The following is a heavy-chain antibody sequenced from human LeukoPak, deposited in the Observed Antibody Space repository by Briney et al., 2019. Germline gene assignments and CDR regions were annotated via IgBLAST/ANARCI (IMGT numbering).Heavy chain of an antibody. Sequence: ASVKVSCKASGYTFTDYYMHWVRQAPGQGLEWMGWINTNSGGTDYAQKFQGRVTMTRDTSINTAYMDLSRLTSDDTAVYFCATAGAILGLITNRGKGTLVTVSS. CDR1: GYTFTDYY. CDR2: INTNSGGT. J-gene: IGHJ4*02. V-gene: IGHV1-2*02. D-gene: IGHD3/OR15-3a*01. CDR3: ATAGAILGLITN.